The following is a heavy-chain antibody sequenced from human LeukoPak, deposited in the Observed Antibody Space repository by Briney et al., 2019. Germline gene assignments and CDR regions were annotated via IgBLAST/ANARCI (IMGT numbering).Heavy chain of an antibody. CDR1: GFTFSSYS. D-gene: IGHD5-18*01. CDR3: ARLPDPYSYGDY. Sequence: GGSLRLSCAASGFTFSSYSMNWVRQAPGKGLEWVSSISSSSSYIYYADSVKGRFTISRDSAKNSLYLQMNSLRAEDTAVYYCARLPDPYSYGDYWGQGTLVTVSS. CDR2: ISSSSSYI. J-gene: IGHJ4*02. V-gene: IGHV3-21*01.